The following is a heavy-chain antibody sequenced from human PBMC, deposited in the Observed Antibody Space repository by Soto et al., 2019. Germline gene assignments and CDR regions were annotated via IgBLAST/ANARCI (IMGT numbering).Heavy chain of an antibody. CDR3: ARVGDGYNLNY. J-gene: IGHJ4*02. CDR2: ISSSGSTK. D-gene: IGHD5-12*01. V-gene: IGHV3-48*03. Sequence: GGSLRLSCAASGFTFSRYEMNWVRQAPGKGLEWVSYISSSGSTKYYVDSVKGRFTISRDNAKNSLYLQMNSLRVEDTAVYYCARVGDGYNLNYWGQGTLVTVSS. CDR1: GFTFSRYE.